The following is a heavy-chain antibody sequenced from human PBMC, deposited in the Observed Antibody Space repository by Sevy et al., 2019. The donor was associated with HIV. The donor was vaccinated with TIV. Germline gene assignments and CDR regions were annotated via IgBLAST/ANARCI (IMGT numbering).Heavy chain of an antibody. V-gene: IGHV3-74*01. D-gene: IGHD2-15*01. CDR3: ARAPYCSIYYTY. CDR2: IHSDGIST. CDR1: GFTFSSYW. Sequence: GGSLRLSCAASGFTFSSYWMHWVRQAPGKGLVWVSRIHSDGISTSYADSVKGRFTISRDNAKNTLYLQMNSLRAEDTAVYYCARAPYCSIYYTYWGQGTLVTVSS. J-gene: IGHJ4*02.